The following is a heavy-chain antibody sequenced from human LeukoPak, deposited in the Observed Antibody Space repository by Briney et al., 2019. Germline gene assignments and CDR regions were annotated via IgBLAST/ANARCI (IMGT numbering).Heavy chain of an antibody. CDR1: GFTFSSYS. D-gene: IGHD6-13*01. V-gene: IGHV3-23*01. J-gene: IGHJ4*02. CDR3: AKDVSSSWYMDY. CDR2: ISGSGGST. Sequence: GGSLRLSCAASGFTFSSYSMNWVRQAPGKGLEWVSAISGSGGSTYYADSVKGRFTISRDNSKNTLYLQMNSLRAEDTAVYYCAKDVSSSWYMDYWGQGTLVTVSS.